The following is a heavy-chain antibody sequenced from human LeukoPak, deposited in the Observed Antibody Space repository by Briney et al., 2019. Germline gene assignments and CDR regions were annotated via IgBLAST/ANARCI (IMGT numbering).Heavy chain of an antibody. J-gene: IGHJ4*02. CDR2: INSDGSST. CDR1: GFTFSSYW. D-gene: IGHD5/OR15-5a*01. V-gene: IGHV3-74*01. Sequence: GGSLRLSCAASGFTFSSYWMHWVRQAPGKGLVWVSRINSDGSSTSYADSVKGRFTISRDNVKNTVYLHMNTLRAEDTAVYYCARDDVVSRTGLGDSWGQGTLVTVSA. CDR3: ARDDVVSRTGLGDS.